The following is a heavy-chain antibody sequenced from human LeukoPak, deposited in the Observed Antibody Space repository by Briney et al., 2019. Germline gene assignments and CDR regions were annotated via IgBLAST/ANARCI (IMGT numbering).Heavy chain of an antibody. Sequence: ASVKVSCKASGYTFTSYYMHWVRQAPGQGLEWMGIINPSGGSTSYAQKFQGRVTMATDTSTSTAYMELRSLRSDDTAVYYCARDFRLNYWLDYWGQGTLVTVSS. J-gene: IGHJ4*02. CDR3: ARDFRLNYWLDY. D-gene: IGHD1-7*01. CDR1: GYTFTSYY. CDR2: INPSGGST. V-gene: IGHV1-46*01.